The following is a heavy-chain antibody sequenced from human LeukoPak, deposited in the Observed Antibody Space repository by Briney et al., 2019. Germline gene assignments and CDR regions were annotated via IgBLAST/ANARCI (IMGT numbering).Heavy chain of an antibody. CDR2: ISSSGSTI. V-gene: IGHV3-48*03. CDR1: GFTFSVYG. D-gene: IGHD3-10*02. Sequence: PGGSLRLSCAASGFTFSVYGMKWVRQAPGDGLEWVSYISSSGSTIYYADSVKGRFTTSRDNAKNSLYLQMNSLRAEDTAVYYCAELGITMIGGVWGKGTTVTISS. CDR3: AELGITMIGGV. J-gene: IGHJ6*04.